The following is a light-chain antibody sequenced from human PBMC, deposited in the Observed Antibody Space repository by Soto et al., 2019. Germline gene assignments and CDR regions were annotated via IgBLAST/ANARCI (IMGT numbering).Light chain of an antibody. CDR1: QIISSW. CDR2: QAS. Sequence: DIQMTQSPSTLSASVGDRVTITCRASQIISSWLAWYQQKPGKAPKLLIYQASSLESGVPSRFSGSSYGTEFNLTISSLQTDDFATYYCQHYISYPWTFGQGTKVDI. J-gene: IGKJ1*01. V-gene: IGKV1-5*03. CDR3: QHYISYPWT.